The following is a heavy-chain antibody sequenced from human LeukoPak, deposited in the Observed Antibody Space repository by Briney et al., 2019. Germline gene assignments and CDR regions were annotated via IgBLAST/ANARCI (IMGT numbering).Heavy chain of an antibody. V-gene: IGHV3-21*05. D-gene: IGHD4-23*01. CDR3: ARDFDLGGNSSS. J-gene: IGHJ5*02. CDR1: GFSFSDYS. Sequence: PGGSLRLSCVASGFSFSDYSMNWVRQSPGKGLEWISYITSRSAFTYFADSVKGRFTISRDNAKNSLYLQMNSLRAEDTAVYYCARDFDLGGNSSSWGQGTLVTVSS. CDR2: ITSRSAFT.